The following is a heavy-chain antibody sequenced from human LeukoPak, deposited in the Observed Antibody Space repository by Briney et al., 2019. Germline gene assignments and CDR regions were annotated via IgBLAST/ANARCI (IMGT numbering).Heavy chain of an antibody. Sequence: TSVKVSCKASGYTFTSYYMHWVRQAPGQGLEWMGIINPSGGSTSYAQKFQGRVTMTRDTSTSTVYMGLSSLRSEDTAVYYCVGARGLGPGGYFDPWGQGTLVTVSS. D-gene: IGHD1-1*01. CDR2: INPSGGST. CDR1: GYTFTSYY. J-gene: IGHJ5*02. CDR3: VGARGLGPGGYFDP. V-gene: IGHV1-46*01.